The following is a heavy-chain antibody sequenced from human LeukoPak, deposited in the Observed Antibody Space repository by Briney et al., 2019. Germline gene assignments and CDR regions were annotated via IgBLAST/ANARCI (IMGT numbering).Heavy chain of an antibody. CDR1: GYTFTSYG. J-gene: IGHJ4*02. Sequence: VASVKVSCKASGYTFTSYGISWVRQAPGQGLEWMGWISAYNGNTNYAQKLQGRVTMTTDTSTSTAYMELRSLRSDDTAVYYCARSGNYGSGSPYYFDYWGQGTLVTVSS. V-gene: IGHV1-18*01. CDR3: ARSGNYGSGSPYYFDY. CDR2: ISAYNGNT. D-gene: IGHD3-10*01.